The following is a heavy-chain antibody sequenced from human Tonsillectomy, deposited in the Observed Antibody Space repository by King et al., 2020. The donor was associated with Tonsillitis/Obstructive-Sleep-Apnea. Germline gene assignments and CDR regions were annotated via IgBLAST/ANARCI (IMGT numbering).Heavy chain of an antibody. V-gene: IGHV5-51*01. CDR3: ARLSSSVWSYKAHNWFDP. CDR1: GYSFTSYW. J-gene: IGHJ5*02. Sequence: QLVQSGAEVKKPGESLKISCKGSGYSFTSYWIGWVRQMPGKGLEWMGIIYPGDSDTRYSPSFQGQVTISADKSISTAYLQWSSLKASDTAMYYCARLSSSVWSYKAHNWFDPWGQGTLVTVSS. CDR2: IYPGDSDT. D-gene: IGHD6-19*01.